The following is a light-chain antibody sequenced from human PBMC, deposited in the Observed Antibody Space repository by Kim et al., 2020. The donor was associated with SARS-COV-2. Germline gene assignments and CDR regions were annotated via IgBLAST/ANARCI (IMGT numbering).Light chain of an antibody. J-gene: IGLJ3*02. CDR1: NTHVGTQG. Sequence: PTATPACPGSNTHVGTQGETWLHHHQGRPPNFLSCRNNDRPSGISERFSASRSGNAASLTITELQPEDEADYYCSAWDTSLSAWLFGGGTQLTVL. CDR3: SAWDTSLSAWL. CDR2: RNN. V-gene: IGLV10-54*01.